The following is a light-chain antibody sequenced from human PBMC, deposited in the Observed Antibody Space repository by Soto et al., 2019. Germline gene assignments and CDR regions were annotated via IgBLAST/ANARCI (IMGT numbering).Light chain of an antibody. CDR3: NSYTTTSTPYV. J-gene: IGLJ1*01. V-gene: IGLV2-14*01. CDR1: SSDVGGYNY. Sequence: QSALTQPASVSGSPGQSITISCTGTSSDVGGYNYVSWYQQLPGKAPKLMIYEVSNRPSGVSIRFSGSKSGNTASLTISGLRAEDVADYYCNSYTTTSTPYVFGTGTKVTVL. CDR2: EVS.